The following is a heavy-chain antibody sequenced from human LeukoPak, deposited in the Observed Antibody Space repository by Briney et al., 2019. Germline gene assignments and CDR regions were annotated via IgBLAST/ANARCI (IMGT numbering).Heavy chain of an antibody. D-gene: IGHD2-2*01. Sequence: ASVKVSCKASGYTFTSYGISWVRQAPGQGLEWMGWISAYNGNTNYAQKLQGRVTMTTDTSTSTAYMELRSLRSDDTAVYYCARDVYCSSTSCYDYFDYWGQGTLVTVSS. V-gene: IGHV1-18*01. CDR3: ARDVYCSSTSCYDYFDY. CDR2: ISAYNGNT. CDR1: GYTFTSYG. J-gene: IGHJ4*02.